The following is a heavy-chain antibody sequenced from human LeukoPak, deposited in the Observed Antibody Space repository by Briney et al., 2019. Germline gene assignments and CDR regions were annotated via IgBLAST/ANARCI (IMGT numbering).Heavy chain of an antibody. D-gene: IGHD3-3*01. V-gene: IGHV3-48*04. J-gene: IGHJ5*02. Sequence: GGSLRFSCAASGFTCSSYSMNWVRQAPGKGLEWVSYISSSSSTIYYADSVKGRFTISRDNAKNSLHLQMNSLRAEDTAVYYCARVTEWLSPFDPWGQGTLVTVSS. CDR1: GFTCSSYS. CDR2: ISSSSSTI. CDR3: ARVTEWLSPFDP.